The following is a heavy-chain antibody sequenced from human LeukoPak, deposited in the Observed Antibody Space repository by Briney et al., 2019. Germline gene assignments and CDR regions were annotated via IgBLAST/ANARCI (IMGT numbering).Heavy chain of an antibody. V-gene: IGHV3-48*03. CDR3: AKDRVYQLLDAFDI. CDR1: GFIINTFE. Sequence: PGGSLRLSCAASGFIINTFEMNWVRQAPGKGLEWVSYISSRGSIKYYADSVKGRFTISRDNSKNTLYLQMNSLRAEDTAVYYCAKDRVYQLLDAFDIWGQGTMVTVSS. J-gene: IGHJ3*02. D-gene: IGHD2-2*01. CDR2: ISSRGSIK.